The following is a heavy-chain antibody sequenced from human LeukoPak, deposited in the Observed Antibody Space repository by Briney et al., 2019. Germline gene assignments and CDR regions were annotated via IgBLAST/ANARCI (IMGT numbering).Heavy chain of an antibody. CDR1: GGTFSSYA. V-gene: IGHV1-69*13. J-gene: IGHJ3*02. CDR2: IIPIFGTA. Sequence: ASVKVSCKASGGTFSSYAISWVRQAPGQGLEWMGGIIPIFGTANYAQKSQGRVTITADESTSTAYMELSSLRSEDTAVYYCAREDDGSGTGGAFDIWGQGTMVTVSS. D-gene: IGHD3-10*01. CDR3: AREDDGSGTGGAFDI.